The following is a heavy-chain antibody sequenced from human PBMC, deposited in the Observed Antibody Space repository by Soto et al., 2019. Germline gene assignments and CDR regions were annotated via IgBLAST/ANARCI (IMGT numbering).Heavy chain of an antibody. V-gene: IGHV4-39*01. J-gene: IGHJ4*02. CDR2: IYYSGST. CDR3: ARLLYYYESSGYYYRQNFDY. CDR1: GGSISSSSYY. D-gene: IGHD3-22*01. Sequence: PSETLSLTCTVSGGSISSSSYYWGWIRQPPGKGMEWIGSIYYSGSTYYNPSLKSRVTISVDTSKNQFSLKLSSVSAADTAVYYCARLLYYYESSGYYYRQNFDYWGQGTLVTVSS.